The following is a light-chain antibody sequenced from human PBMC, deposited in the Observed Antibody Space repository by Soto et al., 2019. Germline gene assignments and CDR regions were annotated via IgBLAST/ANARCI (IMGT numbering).Light chain of an antibody. CDR1: SAPISTTYY. CDR3: VLYMGSGAYL. J-gene: IGLJ1*01. CDR2: STN. V-gene: IGLV8-61*01. Sequence: VVIQESSLSVSPGGTVTLTCGLRSAPISTTYYPAWYQQTPGQAPRTLIYSTNTRSSGVPDRFSGSIRGNKAALTITGAQAEDEAEYHCVLYMGSGAYLFGPGTKLTVL.